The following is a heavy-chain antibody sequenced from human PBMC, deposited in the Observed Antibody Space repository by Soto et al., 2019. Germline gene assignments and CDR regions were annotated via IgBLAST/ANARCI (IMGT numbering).Heavy chain of an antibody. V-gene: IGHV4-31*03. D-gene: IGHD5-18*01. CDR2: IYYRVST. CDR3: ARGTGGYRFVTPREIDY. J-gene: IGHJ4*02. CDR1: GVSISIGGCY. Sequence: QVQLQESGPGLVKPSQTLSLTCTVSGVSISIGGCYWNLIRQLPGKVLEWIGYIYYRVSTYYSPSLNSRVTISVDTSKTHFTRNVSSVTAADTAVYFCARGTGGYRFVTPREIDYWGQGTLATVSS.